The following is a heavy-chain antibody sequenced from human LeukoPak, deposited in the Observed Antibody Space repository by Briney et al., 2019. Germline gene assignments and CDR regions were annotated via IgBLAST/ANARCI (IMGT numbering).Heavy chain of an antibody. J-gene: IGHJ6*02. D-gene: IGHD2-15*01. Sequence: PGGSLRLSCAASGFTFSSYGMHWVRQAPGKGLGWVAVISYDGSNKYYADSVKGRFTISRDNSKNTLYLQMNSLRAEDTAVYYCAKSGRYCSGGSCYYYGMDVWGQGTTVTVSS. CDR2: ISYDGSNK. CDR1: GFTFSSYG. CDR3: AKSGRYCSGGSCYYYGMDV. V-gene: IGHV3-30*18.